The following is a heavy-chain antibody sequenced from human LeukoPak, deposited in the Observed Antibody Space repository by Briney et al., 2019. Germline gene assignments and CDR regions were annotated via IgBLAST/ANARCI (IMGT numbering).Heavy chain of an antibody. J-gene: IGHJ4*02. D-gene: IGHD6-19*01. Sequence: SETLSLTCTVSGYSISSGYYWGWIRQPPGKGLEWIGSIYHSGNTYYNPSLKSRLTISVDTSKNQFSLKLSSVTAADAAVYYCARRLIAVARTGYFDYWGPGTLVTVSS. CDR2: IYHSGNT. CDR1: GYSISSGYY. V-gene: IGHV4-38-2*02. CDR3: ARRLIAVARTGYFDY.